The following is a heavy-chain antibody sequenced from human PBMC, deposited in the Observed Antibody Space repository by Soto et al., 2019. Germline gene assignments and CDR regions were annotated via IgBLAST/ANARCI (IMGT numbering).Heavy chain of an antibody. CDR3: AREEGDYFIYHFLLN. CDR1: GFTFSSYA. V-gene: IGHV3-30-3*01. D-gene: IGHD3-3*02. CDR2: ISYDGSNK. Sequence: PGGSLRLSCAASGFTFSSYAMHWVRQAPGKGLEWVAVISYDGSNKYYADSVKGRFTISRDNSKNTLYLQMNSLRAEDTAVYYCAREEGDYFIYHFLLNWGQGTLVTVSS. J-gene: IGHJ4*02.